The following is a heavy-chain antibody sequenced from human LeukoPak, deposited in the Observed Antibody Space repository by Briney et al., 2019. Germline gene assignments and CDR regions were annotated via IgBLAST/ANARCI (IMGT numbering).Heavy chain of an antibody. CDR3: VSIYPGY. Sequence: PGGSLRLSCATSGFTFSGSSLHWVRQASGTGLEWVGRVRNRANNYATAYAASVKGRFTISRDDSKNTAFLHMTSLKPEDTAVYYCVSIYPGYWGQGTLVTVSS. CDR2: VRNRANNYAT. CDR1: GFTFSGSS. V-gene: IGHV3-73*01. J-gene: IGHJ4*02. D-gene: IGHD3-9*01.